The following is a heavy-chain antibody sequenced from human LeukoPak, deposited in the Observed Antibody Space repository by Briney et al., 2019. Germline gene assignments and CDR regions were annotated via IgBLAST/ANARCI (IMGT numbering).Heavy chain of an antibody. Sequence: GGSLRLSCAASGFTVSSNYMRWVRQAPGKGLEWVSVIYSGGSTYYADSVKGRFTISRDNSKNTLYLQMNSLRAEDTAVYYCATAPRSSSWYGGDAFDIWGQGTMVTVSS. D-gene: IGHD6-13*01. CDR1: GFTVSSNY. CDR3: ATAPRSSSWYGGDAFDI. V-gene: IGHV3-66*01. CDR2: IYSGGST. J-gene: IGHJ3*02.